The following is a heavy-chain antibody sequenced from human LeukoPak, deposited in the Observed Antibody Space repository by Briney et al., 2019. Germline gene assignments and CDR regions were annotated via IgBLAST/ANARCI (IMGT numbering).Heavy chain of an antibody. V-gene: IGHV3-15*01. CDR3: TTGAAAGLFDY. D-gene: IGHD6-13*01. CDR2: IKSKTHGGTT. Sequence: GGSLRLSCVASGFTVSSNYLSWVRQSPGKGLEWLGRIKSKTHGGTTDYAAPVKDRFTFSRDDSIDTLYLQMNSLKTEDTAVYYCTTGAAAGLFDYWGQGTLVTVSS. CDR1: GFTVSSNY. J-gene: IGHJ4*02.